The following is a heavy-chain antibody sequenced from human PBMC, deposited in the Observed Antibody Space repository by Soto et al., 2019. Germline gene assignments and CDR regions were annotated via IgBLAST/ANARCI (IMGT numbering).Heavy chain of an antibody. CDR2: INTDGTYT. Sequence: LRLSCAASGFTFSSYWMHWVRQAPGKGLEWVSRINTDGTYTSNADPVKGRFTISRDNAKNTLYLQMNSLRVEDTAVYFCAGFGYDWNGWDWGPGTLVSVSS. CDR1: GFTFSSYW. D-gene: IGHD1-20*01. V-gene: IGHV3-74*01. J-gene: IGHJ4*02. CDR3: AGFGYDWNGWD.